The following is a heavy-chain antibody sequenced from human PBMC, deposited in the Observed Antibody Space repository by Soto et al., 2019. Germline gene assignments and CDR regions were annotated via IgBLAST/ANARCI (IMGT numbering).Heavy chain of an antibody. Sequence: GGSLRLSCAASGFTFSSYAMSWVRQAPGKGLEWVSAISGSGGSTYYADSVKGRFTISRDNSKNTLYLQMNSLRAEDTAVYYCAKALGEYYCSSTSCYKSYYYYYYMDVWGKGTTVTVSS. D-gene: IGHD2-2*02. CDR1: GFTFSSYA. V-gene: IGHV3-23*01. CDR2: ISGSGGST. CDR3: AKALGEYYCSSTSCYKSYYYYYYMDV. J-gene: IGHJ6*03.